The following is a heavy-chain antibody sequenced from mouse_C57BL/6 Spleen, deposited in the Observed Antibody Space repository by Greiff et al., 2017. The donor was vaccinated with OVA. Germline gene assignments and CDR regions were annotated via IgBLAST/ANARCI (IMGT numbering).Heavy chain of an antibody. CDR2: INPRSGYT. CDR3: AREGLTYAMDY. V-gene: IGHV1-7*01. CDR1: GYTFTSYW. J-gene: IGHJ4*01. Sequence: VQLQQSGAELAKPGASVKLSCKASGYTFTSYWMPWVKQRPGPGLEWICYINPRSGYTKYNQKFKDKSTFTADPSSTPPSLPLSSLTYEDTAVYYWAREGLTYAMDYWGQGTSVTVSA. D-gene: IGHD2-4*01.